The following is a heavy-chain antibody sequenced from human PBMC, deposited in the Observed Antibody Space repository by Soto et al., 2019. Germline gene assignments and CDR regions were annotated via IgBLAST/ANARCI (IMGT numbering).Heavy chain of an antibody. D-gene: IGHD6-19*01. CDR1: GYSFTSYW. Sequence: PGESLKISCKGSGYSFTSYWIGWVRQMPGKGLEWMGIIYPGDSDTRYSPSFQGQVTISADKSISTAYLQWSSLKASDTAMYYCARASSGWRKYYYYGMDVWGQGTTVTVSS. J-gene: IGHJ6*02. CDR3: ARASSGWRKYYYYGMDV. V-gene: IGHV5-51*01. CDR2: IYPGDSDT.